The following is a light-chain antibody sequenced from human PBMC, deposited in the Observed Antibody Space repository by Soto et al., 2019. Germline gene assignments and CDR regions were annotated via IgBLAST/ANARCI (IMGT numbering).Light chain of an antibody. CDR1: SSDVGGYNY. CDR2: DVS. CDR3: SSYTTSNTRQIV. J-gene: IGLJ1*01. Sequence: QSVLTQPASASGSPGQSINISCTGTSSDVGGYNYVSWYQHHPGKAPKLIIYDVSNRPSGVSNPFSGSKSGNTASLTISGLQPEDEADYYCSSYTTSNTRQIVFGTGTKLTVL. V-gene: IGLV2-14*03.